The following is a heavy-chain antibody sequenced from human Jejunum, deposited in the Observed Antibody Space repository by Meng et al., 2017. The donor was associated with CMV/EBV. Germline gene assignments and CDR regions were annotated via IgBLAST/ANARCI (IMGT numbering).Heavy chain of an antibody. Sequence: SGYTFTSYAMNWVRQAPGQGLEWMGWIHTNTGNPTYAQGFTGRFVFSLDTSVSTAYLQINSLEAEDTAVYYCARSGRIQLWYWYFDLWGRGTLVTVSS. CDR3: ARSGRIQLWYWYFDL. J-gene: IGHJ2*01. CDR1: GYTFTSYA. V-gene: IGHV7-4-1*02. D-gene: IGHD5-18*01. CDR2: IHTNTGNP.